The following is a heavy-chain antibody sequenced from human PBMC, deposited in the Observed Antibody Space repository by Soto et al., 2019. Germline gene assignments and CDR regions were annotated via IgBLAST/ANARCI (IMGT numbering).Heavy chain of an antibody. Sequence: QVQLQESGPGLVKPSQTLSLTCIVSGGSISSGDYYWSWIRQPPGKGLEWIGSIYYSGSTYYNPSLKSRVTISVDTSKNQFSLKLNSVTAADTAVYYCASRHSSLYFDYWGQGTLVTVSS. CDR1: GGSISSGDYY. J-gene: IGHJ4*02. D-gene: IGHD6-13*01. CDR3: ASRHSSLYFDY. V-gene: IGHV4-30-4*01. CDR2: IYYSGST.